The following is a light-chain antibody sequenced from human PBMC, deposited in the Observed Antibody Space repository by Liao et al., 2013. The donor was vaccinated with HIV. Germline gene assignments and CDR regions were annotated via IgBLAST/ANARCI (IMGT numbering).Light chain of an antibody. Sequence: SSVLAQPPSMSVAPGKTARLTCGGDKIATERVHWYQQRPGQAPLLVIRYDSDRPSGIPDRFSGSKSGNTATLTINRVEAGDEADYHCQVFDATSHHWVFGGGTKLTVL. J-gene: IGLJ3*02. V-gene: IGLV3-21*04. CDR2: YDS. CDR3: QVFDATSHHWV. CDR1: KIATER.